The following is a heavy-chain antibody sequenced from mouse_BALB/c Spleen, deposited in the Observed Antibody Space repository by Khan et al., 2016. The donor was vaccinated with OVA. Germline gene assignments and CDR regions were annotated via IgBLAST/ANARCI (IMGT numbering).Heavy chain of an antibody. V-gene: IGHV1-4*01. CDR1: GFSFTTYW. D-gene: IGHD1-1*01. J-gene: IGHJ2*01. CDR3: SRDCFDY. CDR2: INTTSGYT. Sequence: QVQLMESGAGLVRPGASVKMSCKASGFSFTTYWMPWVHQTPGKSLEWIGYINTTSGYTYYHEKLKDRATFSADKSYSTPYMQLSSLTSEDSAGYYCSRDCFDYWGQGTTLTVSS.